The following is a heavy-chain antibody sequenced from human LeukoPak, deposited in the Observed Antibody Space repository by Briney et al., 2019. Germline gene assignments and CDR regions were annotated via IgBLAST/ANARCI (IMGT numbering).Heavy chain of an antibody. J-gene: IGHJ6*03. Sequence: PVGSLRLSCAASGFTFSSYGMHWVRQAPGKGLEWGAVIWYDGSNKYYADSVKGRFTISRDNSKNTLYLQMNSLRAEDTAVYYCAKGDATAGYYMDVWGKGTTVTVSS. CDR3: AKGDATAGYYMDV. V-gene: IGHV3-33*06. CDR2: IWYDGSNK. CDR1: GFTFSSYG. D-gene: IGHD5-18*01.